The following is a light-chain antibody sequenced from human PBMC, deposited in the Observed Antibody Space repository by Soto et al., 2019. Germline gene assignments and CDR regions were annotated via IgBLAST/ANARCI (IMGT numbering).Light chain of an antibody. Sequence: DIVMTQSPDSLAVSLGERATINCKSSQSVLYRSNNKNYLAWYQQKPGQPPKLLIYWASTRESGVPDRFSGSESGTDFTLTISSLQAEDVAVYYCQQYYLTPLTFGGGTKVEIK. V-gene: IGKV4-1*01. CDR2: WAS. CDR3: QQYYLTPLT. CDR1: QSVLYRSNNKNY. J-gene: IGKJ4*01.